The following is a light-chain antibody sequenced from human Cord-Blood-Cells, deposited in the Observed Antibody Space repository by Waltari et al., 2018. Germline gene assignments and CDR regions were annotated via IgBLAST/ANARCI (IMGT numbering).Light chain of an antibody. Sequence: QSALTQPASVSGSPGQSITISCTGTSSDVGRYNLVSWYQQHPGKAPQLMIYEGSKRPSVFSERFSGSKSGNTASLTISGLQAEDEADDYCCSYAGSSTWVFGGGTKLTVL. CDR1: SSDVGRYNL. J-gene: IGLJ3*02. CDR3: CSYAGSSTWV. V-gene: IGLV2-23*01. CDR2: EGS.